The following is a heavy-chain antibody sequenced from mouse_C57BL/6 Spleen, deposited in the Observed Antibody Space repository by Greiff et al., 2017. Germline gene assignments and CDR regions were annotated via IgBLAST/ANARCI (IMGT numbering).Heavy chain of an antibody. CDR2: IYPGDGDT. V-gene: IGHV1-80*01. J-gene: IGHJ4*01. CDR1: GYAFSSYW. Sequence: VQLQQSGAELVKPGASVKISCKASGYAFSSYWMNWVKQRPGKGLEWIGQIYPGDGDTNYNGKFKGKATLTADKSSSTAYMQLSSLTSEDSAVYFCARPMIRYAMDYWGQGTSGTVSS. D-gene: IGHD2-4*01. CDR3: ARPMIRYAMDY.